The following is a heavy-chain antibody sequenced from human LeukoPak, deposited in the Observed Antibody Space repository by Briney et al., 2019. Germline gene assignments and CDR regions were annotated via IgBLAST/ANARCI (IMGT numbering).Heavy chain of an antibody. CDR1: GFTPSKYK. CDR2: ISSSGSTI. CDR3: ARLLAVAGKGFDY. Sequence: PGGALRLSFAASGFTPSKYKMNLGRQAPGEGLGGVSYISSSGSTIYYADSVKGRFTISRDNAKNSLYLQMNSLRAEDTAVYYCARLLAVAGKGFDYWGQGTLVTVSS. D-gene: IGHD6-19*01. J-gene: IGHJ4*02. V-gene: IGHV3-48*03.